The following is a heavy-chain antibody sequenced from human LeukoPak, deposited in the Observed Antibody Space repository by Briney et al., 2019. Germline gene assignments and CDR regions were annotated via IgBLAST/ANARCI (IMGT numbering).Heavy chain of an antibody. CDR3: ARDRTGQQLISRKDYYYMDV. Sequence: GGSLRLSCAASGFTFSDYYMSWIRQAPGKGLEWVSYISSSSSLIYYAGSVKGRFTVSRDSAKSSLYLQMNSLRAEDTAVYYCARDRTGQQLISRKDYYYMDVWGKGTTVTISS. CDR1: GFTFSDYY. J-gene: IGHJ6*03. D-gene: IGHD4-11*01. V-gene: IGHV3-11*04. CDR2: ISSSSSLI.